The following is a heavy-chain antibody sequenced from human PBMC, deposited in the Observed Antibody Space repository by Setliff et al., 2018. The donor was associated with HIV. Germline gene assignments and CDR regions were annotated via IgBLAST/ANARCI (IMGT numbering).Heavy chain of an antibody. Sequence: ASVKVSCKASGYTFSNYAMHWVRQAPGQGLEWMGIINPSGGSTSYAQRFQGRVTMTSDTSTSTVYMELRSLRSEDTAIYYCVKEYHTEVTDTRVANYFDYWGQGTLVTVSS. CDR3: VKEYHTEVTDTRVANYFDY. V-gene: IGHV1-46*01. J-gene: IGHJ4*02. D-gene: IGHD4-4*01. CDR1: GYTFSNYA. CDR2: INPSGGST.